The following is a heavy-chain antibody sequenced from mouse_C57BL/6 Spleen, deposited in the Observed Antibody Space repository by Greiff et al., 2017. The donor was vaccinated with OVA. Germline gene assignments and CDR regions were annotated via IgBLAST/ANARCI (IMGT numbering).Heavy chain of an antibody. CDR2: IYHGSGNT. J-gene: IGHJ2*01. D-gene: IGHD2-14*01. Sequence: QVQLKESGAELVRPGASVKLSCKASGYTFTDYYINWVKQRPGQGLEWIARIYHGSGNTYYNEKFKGKATLTAEKSSSTAYMQLSSLTSEDSAFYFCAREVLGDYWGQGTTRTVSS. CDR1: GYTFTDYY. CDR3: AREVLGDY. V-gene: IGHV1-76*01.